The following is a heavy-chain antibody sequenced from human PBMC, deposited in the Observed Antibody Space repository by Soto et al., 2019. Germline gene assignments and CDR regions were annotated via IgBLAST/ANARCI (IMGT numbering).Heavy chain of an antibody. CDR3: AKVGCSTTICYVGMDV. J-gene: IGHJ6*02. V-gene: IGHV3-23*01. D-gene: IGHD2-2*01. CDR1: GFTFSSYA. CDR2: ISGSGGST. Sequence: GGSLRLSCVASGFTFSSYAMSWVRQAPGKGLEWVSVISGSGGSTYYADSVKGRFTISRDNSKNTLYLQMNSLRAEDTAVYYCAKVGCSTTICYVGMDVWGQGTTVTVSS.